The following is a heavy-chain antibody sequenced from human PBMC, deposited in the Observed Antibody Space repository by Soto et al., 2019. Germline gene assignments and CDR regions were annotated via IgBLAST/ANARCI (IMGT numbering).Heavy chain of an antibody. V-gene: IGHV3-7*01. D-gene: IGHD3-3*01. CDR2: IKQDGSEK. Sequence: EVQLVESGGGLVQPGGSLRLSCAASGFTFSSYWTSWVRQAPGKGLEWVANIKQDGSEKYYVDSVKGRFTISRDNAKNSLYLQMNSLRAEDTAVYYCAREGGGYDFWSGYYKEGSWFDPWGQGTLVTVSS. CDR1: GFTFSSYW. J-gene: IGHJ5*02. CDR3: AREGGGYDFWSGYYKEGSWFDP.